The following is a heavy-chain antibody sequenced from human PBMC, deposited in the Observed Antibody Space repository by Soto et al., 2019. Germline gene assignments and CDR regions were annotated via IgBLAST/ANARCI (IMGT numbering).Heavy chain of an antibody. CDR3: ARGRIQLWYPFDY. V-gene: IGHV4-34*01. CDR1: GGSFSGYS. J-gene: IGHJ4*02. D-gene: IGHD5-18*01. CDR2: INHSGST. Sequence: SETLSLTCAVYGGSFSGYSWTWIRQPPGTGLEWIGEINHSGSTNYNPSLKSRVTISVDTSKSQFSLKLSSVTAADTAVYYCARGRIQLWYPFDYWGQGTLVTVSS.